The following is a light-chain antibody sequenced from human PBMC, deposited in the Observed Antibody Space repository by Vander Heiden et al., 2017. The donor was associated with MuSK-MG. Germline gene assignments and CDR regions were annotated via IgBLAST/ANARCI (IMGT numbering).Light chain of an antibody. J-gene: IGKJ1*01. Sequence: EIVLTQSPGTLSLSPGERANLPCRASQSLSGNYFAWYQQRPGQAPRLLIHGSSTRAAAISDRFSGSGSGTDFTLTISRVEPEESAVYYCHQYAGSPETFGQGTRVEIK. CDR2: GSS. V-gene: IGKV3-20*01. CDR1: QSLSGNY. CDR3: HQYAGSPET.